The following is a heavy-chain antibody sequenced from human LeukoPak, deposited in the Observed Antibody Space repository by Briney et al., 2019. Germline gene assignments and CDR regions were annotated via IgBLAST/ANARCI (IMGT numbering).Heavy chain of an antibody. Sequence: GASVKVSCKVSGYTFTGYYMHWVRQAPGQGLEWMGWINPNSGGTNYAQKFQGRVTMTRDTSISTAYMELSRLRSDDTAVYYCARESDCSSTSCYLGYWGQGTLVTVSS. V-gene: IGHV1-2*02. CDR1: GYTFTGYY. CDR2: INPNSGGT. D-gene: IGHD2-2*01. CDR3: ARESDCSSTSCYLGY. J-gene: IGHJ4*02.